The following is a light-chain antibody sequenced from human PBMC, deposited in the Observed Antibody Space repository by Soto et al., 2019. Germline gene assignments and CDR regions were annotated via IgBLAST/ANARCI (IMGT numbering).Light chain of an antibody. CDR1: QSVSSSY. CDR2: GAS. V-gene: IGKV3-20*01. J-gene: IGKJ1*01. Sequence: DIVLTQSPGTLSLSPGERATLSCRASQSVSSSYLAWYQQKPGQAPRPLIYGASSRAIGIPDRFSGSGSGTDFTLTISRMEPEDFAVYYCKKYGSSPRTYGQGTKAEIK. CDR3: KKYGSSPRT.